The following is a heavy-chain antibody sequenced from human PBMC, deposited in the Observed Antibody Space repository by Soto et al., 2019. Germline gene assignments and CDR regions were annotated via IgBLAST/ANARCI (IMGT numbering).Heavy chain of an antibody. Sequence: EVQLVESGGGLVQPGRSLRLSCTASGFTFGDYAMSWVRQAPGKGLEWVGFIRSKAYGGTTEYAASVKGRFTISRDDSKSIAYLQMNSLKTEDTAVYYCRVSKQLGTYYYYYGMDVWGQGTTVTVSS. V-gene: IGHV3-49*04. D-gene: IGHD6-6*01. J-gene: IGHJ6*02. CDR2: IRSKAYGGTT. CDR3: RVSKQLGTYYYYYGMDV. CDR1: GFTFGDYA.